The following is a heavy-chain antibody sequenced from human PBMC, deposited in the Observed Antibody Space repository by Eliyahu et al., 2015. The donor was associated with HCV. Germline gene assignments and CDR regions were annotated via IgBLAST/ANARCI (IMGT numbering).Heavy chain of an antibody. CDR2: ISGSGGST. V-gene: IGHV3-23*01. D-gene: IGHD2-2*02. J-gene: IGHJ5*02. CDR3: AKAGYCSSTSCYRNWFDP. CDR1: GFXFSXXA. Sequence: EVQLLESGGGLVQPGGSLRLSCAASGFXFSXXAMSWVRQAPGKGLEWVSAISGSGGSTYYADSVKGRFTISRDNSKNTLYLQMNSLRAEDTAVYYCAKAGYCSSTSCYRNWFDPWGQGTLVTVSS.